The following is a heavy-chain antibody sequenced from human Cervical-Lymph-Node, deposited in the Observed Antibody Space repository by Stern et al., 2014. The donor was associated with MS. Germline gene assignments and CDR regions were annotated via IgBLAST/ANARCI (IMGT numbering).Heavy chain of an antibody. CDR2: ISSGGSYI. J-gene: IGHJ4*02. V-gene: IGHV3-21*01. CDR1: GFTFSSYS. CDR3: ARGRGGNYRYYFDY. D-gene: IGHD4-23*01. Sequence: EVQLVESGGGLVKPGGSLRLSCAASGFTFSSYSMNWVRQAPGKGLEWVASISSGGSYIYYADSLKGRFPISRDNAKNSLYLQMNSLRAEDTAVYYCARGRGGNYRYYFDYWGQGTLVTVSS.